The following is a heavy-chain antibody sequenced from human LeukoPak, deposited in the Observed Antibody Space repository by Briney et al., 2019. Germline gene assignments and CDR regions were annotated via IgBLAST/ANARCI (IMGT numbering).Heavy chain of an antibody. CDR1: GFTFSSYE. V-gene: IGHV3-48*03. J-gene: IGHJ4*02. CDR3: ARAFGSGSYYDLGY. D-gene: IGHD3-10*01. CDR2: ISSSGSTI. Sequence: GGSLRLSCAASGFTFSSYEMNWVRQAPGKGLEWVSYISSSGSTIYYADSVKGRFTISRDNSKNTLYLQMNSLRAEDTAVYYCARAFGSGSYYDLGYWGQGTLVTVSS.